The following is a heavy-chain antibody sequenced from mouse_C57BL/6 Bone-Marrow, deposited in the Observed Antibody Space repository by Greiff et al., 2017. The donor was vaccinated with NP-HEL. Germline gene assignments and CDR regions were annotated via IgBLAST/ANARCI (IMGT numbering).Heavy chain of an antibody. V-gene: IGHV3-8*01. CDR2: ISYSGST. CDR1: GYSITSDY. D-gene: IGHD4-1*01. Sequence: EVNVVESGPGLAKPSQTLSLTCSVTGYSITSDYWNWIRKFPGNKLEYMGYISYSGSTYYNPSLKSRISITRDTSKNQYYLQLNSVTTEDTATYYCARSANCPLYWYFDVWGTGTTVTVSS. J-gene: IGHJ1*03. CDR3: ARSANCPLYWYFDV.